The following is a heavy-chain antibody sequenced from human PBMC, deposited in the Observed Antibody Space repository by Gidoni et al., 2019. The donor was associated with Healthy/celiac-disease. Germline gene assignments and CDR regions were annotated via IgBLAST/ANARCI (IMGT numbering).Heavy chain of an antibody. V-gene: IGHV4-59*08. CDR3: ARGIAAAGTRYNWFDP. J-gene: IGHJ5*02. Sequence: QVQLQESGPGLVQPSETLSLTCTVPGGSISSYYWSWIRQPPGKGLEWIGYIYYSGSTNYNPSLKSRVTISVDTSKNQFSRKLSSVTAADTAVYYCARGIAAAGTRYNWFDPWGQGTLVTVSS. D-gene: IGHD6-13*01. CDR1: GGSISSYY. CDR2: IYYSGST.